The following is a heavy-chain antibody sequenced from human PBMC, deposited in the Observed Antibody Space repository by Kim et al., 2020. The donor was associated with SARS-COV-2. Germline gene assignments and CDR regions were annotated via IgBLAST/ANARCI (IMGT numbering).Heavy chain of an antibody. D-gene: IGHD6-19*01. CDR2: IGTAGDT. J-gene: IGHJ6*02. Sequence: GGSLRLSCAASGFTFSSYDMHWVRQAPGKGLEWVSAIGTAGDTYYPGSVKGRFTISRENAKNSLYLQMNSLRAGDTAVYYCARGYSSGWYSDYYYGMDVWGQGTTVTVSS. V-gene: IGHV3-13*01. CDR3: ARGYSSGWYSDYYYGMDV. CDR1: GFTFSSYD.